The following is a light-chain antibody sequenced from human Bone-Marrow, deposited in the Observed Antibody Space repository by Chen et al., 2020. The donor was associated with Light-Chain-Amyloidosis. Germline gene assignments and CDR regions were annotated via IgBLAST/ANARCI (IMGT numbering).Light chain of an antibody. Sequence: SYELTQPPSVSVSPGQTARITCSVDDLPTQNAYWYQQKPGQAPVLVIHRDTERHSGISERFSGSSSGTTATLTIRGVQAEDEADYHCQSADRSGTYEVIFGGGTKLTVL. J-gene: IGLJ2*01. CDR1: DLPTQN. CDR2: RDT. V-gene: IGLV3-25*03. CDR3: QSADRSGTYEVI.